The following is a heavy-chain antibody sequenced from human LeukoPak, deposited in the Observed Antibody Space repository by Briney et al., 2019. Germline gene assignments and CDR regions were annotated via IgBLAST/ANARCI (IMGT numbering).Heavy chain of an antibody. CDR2: INSDGRST. V-gene: IGHV3-74*01. Sequence: GGSLRLSCAASGFTFSNYWMHWVRQAPGKGLVWVSRINSDGRSTKYADSVKGRFTISRDNAKNTLSLQMSSLRAEDTAVYYCVRDRAVSPFPPDAFDMWGQGTMVTVAS. CDR3: VRDRAVSPFPPDAFDM. D-gene: IGHD4-17*01. J-gene: IGHJ3*02. CDR1: GFTFSNYW.